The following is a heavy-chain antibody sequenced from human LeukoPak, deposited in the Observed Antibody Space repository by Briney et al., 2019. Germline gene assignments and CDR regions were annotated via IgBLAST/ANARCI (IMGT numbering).Heavy chain of an antibody. CDR2: IYPGDSDT. J-gene: IGHJ4*02. Sequence: GESLKISCKGSGYSFTSYWIGWVRQMPGKGLEWMGIIYPGDSDTRYSPSFQGQVTISADKSISTAYLQWSSLKASDTAMYYCARCGVVTAAKLYYFDYWGQGTLVTVSS. V-gene: IGHV5-51*01. CDR3: ARCGVVTAAKLYYFDY. D-gene: IGHD2-21*02. CDR1: GYSFTSYW.